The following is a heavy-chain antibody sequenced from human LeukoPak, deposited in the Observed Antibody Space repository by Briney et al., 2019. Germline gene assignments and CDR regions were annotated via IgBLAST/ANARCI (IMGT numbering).Heavy chain of an antibody. V-gene: IGHV3-30*03. D-gene: IGHD4/OR15-4a*01. CDR1: GFTFSSYG. J-gene: IGHJ6*02. CDR3: ARTDYTYYYYYYGMDV. CDR2: ISNDGSNK. Sequence: GGSLRLSCAASGFTFSSYGIHWVRQAPGKGLEWVAVISNDGSNKYYADSVKGRFTISRDNAKNSLYLQMNSLRGEDTAVYYCARTDYTYYYYYYGMDVWGQGTTVTVSS.